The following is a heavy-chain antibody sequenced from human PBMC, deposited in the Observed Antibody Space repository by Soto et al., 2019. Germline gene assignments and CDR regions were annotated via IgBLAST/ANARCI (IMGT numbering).Heavy chain of an antibody. CDR3: AKDLTEQQRLLVAAPWFDP. V-gene: IGHV3-30*18. Sequence: GGSLRLSCAVSGFIFSNYGMHWVRQAPGKGLEWVAVISYDGSKKYYVDSVKGRFTISRDNSKNTMYLQMNSLRAEDTAVYYCAKDLTEQQRLLVAAPWFDPWGQGTLVTVSS. CDR1: GFIFSNYG. CDR2: ISYDGSKK. D-gene: IGHD6-25*01. J-gene: IGHJ5*02.